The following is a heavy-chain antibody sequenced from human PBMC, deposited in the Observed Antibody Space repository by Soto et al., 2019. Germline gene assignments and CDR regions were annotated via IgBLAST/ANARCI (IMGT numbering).Heavy chain of an antibody. CDR3: AIQGAPDNNWFDP. CDR2: IYTSGST. J-gene: IGHJ5*02. CDR1: GGSISSYY. V-gene: IGHV4-4*07. Sequence: SETLSLTCTVSGGSISSYYWSWIRQPAGKGLEWIGRIYTSGSTNYNPSLKSRVTMSVDTSKNQFSLKLSPVTAADTAVYYCAIQGAPDNNWFDPWDQGTLVTVSS. D-gene: IGHD1-1*01.